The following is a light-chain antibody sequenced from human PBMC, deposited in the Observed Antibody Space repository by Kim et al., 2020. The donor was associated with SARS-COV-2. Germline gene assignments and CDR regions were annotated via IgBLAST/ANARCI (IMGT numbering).Light chain of an antibody. J-gene: IGLJ3*02. CDR3: QVWDSSSDRKV. CDR2: YDS. V-gene: IGLV3-21*04. Sequence: APGKTASITWGGNKIGGKSVPWYQQKPGQAPVLVIYYDSDRPSGIPERFSGSNSGNTATLTISRVEAGDEADYYCQVWDSSSDRKVFGGGTQLTVL. CDR1: KIGGKS.